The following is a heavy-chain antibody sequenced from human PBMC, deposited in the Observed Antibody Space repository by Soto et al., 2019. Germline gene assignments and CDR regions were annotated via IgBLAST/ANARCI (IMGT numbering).Heavy chain of an antibody. CDR1: GGSFSGYY. V-gene: IGHV4-34*01. CDR2: INHSGST. D-gene: IGHD6-19*01. Sequence: SETLSLTCAVYGGSFSGYYWSWIRQPPGKGLEWIGEINHSGSTNYNPSLKSRVTISVDTSKNQFSLKLSSVTAADTAVYYCARALYLIRYSSGWYGGMDVWGQGTTVTVSS. CDR3: ARALYLIRYSSGWYGGMDV. J-gene: IGHJ6*02.